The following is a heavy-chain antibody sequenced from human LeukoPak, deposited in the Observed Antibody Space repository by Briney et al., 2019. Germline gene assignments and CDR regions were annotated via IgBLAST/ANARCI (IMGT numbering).Heavy chain of an antibody. CDR3: VKGAAYHLGDAFDI. CDR1: GFTFDDYV. V-gene: IGHV3-9*01. D-gene: IGHD2-15*01. J-gene: IGHJ3*02. Sequence: GGSLRLSCAASGFTFDDYVMNWVRHAPGKGLEWVSGISWNSGTIGYADSVKGRFTISRDNAKNSLYLQMNSLRAEDTALYYCVKGAAYHLGDAFDIWGQGTMVTVSS. CDR2: ISWNSGTI.